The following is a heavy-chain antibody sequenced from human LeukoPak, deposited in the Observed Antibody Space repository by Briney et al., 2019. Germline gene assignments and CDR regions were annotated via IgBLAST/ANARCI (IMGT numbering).Heavy chain of an antibody. CDR3: ASQQRYSSGWYGAFDI. J-gene: IGHJ3*02. CDR2: IYYSGST. Sequence: TSETLSLTCTVSGGSISSSSYYWGWIRQPPGKGLEWIGSIYYSGSTYYNPSLKSRVTISVDTSKNQFSLKLSSVTAADTAVYYCASQQRYSSGWYGAFDIWGQGTMVIVSS. CDR1: GGSISSSSYY. D-gene: IGHD6-19*01. V-gene: IGHV4-39*01.